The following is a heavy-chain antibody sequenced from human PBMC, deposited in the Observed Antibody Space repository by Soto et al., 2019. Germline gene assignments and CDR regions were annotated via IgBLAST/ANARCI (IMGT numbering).Heavy chain of an antibody. Sequence: SCPTLVNPTQTLTLTCTLSGFSLSTSGVGVGWIRQPPGKALEWLALIYWDDDKRYSPSLKSRLTITKDTSKNQVALTMTNMDPVDTATYYCYYSNWDFDYWGQGTLVTVSS. V-gene: IGHV2-5*02. CDR2: IYWDDDK. D-gene: IGHD4-4*01. CDR3: YYSNWDFDY. J-gene: IGHJ4*02. CDR1: GFSLSTSGVG.